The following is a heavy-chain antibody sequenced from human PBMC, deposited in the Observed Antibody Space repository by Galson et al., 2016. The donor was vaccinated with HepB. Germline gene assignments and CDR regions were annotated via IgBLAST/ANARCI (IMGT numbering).Heavy chain of an antibody. D-gene: IGHD3-10*01. CDR3: VKEFSYDNWYFHL. J-gene: IGHJ2*01. CDR1: GFSFSSCG. V-gene: IGHV3-30*18. CDR2: IAAGGNIQ. Sequence: SLRLSCAASGFSFSSCGMQWVRQAPGKGLAWVTVIAAGGNIQFYADSVKGRFIVSRDNSKNTLDLQMNSLRPGDTAVYFCVKEFSYDNWYFHLWGRGTLVTVSS.